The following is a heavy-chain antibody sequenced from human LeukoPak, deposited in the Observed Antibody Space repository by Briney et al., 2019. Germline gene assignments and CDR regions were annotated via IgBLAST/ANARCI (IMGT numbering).Heavy chain of an antibody. V-gene: IGHV3-66*01. CDR2: IYIDGST. J-gene: IGHJ5*02. D-gene: IGHD3-10*01. CDR3: ARDLYYGSGSYYDWFDP. CDR1: GLTVSSNY. Sequence: GGSLRLSCAVSGLTVSSNYMSWVRQAPGKGLEWVSLIYIDGSTHYADSVKGRFTISRDNSKNSLYLQMNSLRAEDTAVYYCARDLYYGSGSYYDWFDPWGQGTLVTVSS.